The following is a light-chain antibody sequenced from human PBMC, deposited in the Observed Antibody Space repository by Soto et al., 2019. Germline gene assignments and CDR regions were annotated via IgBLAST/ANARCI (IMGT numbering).Light chain of an antibody. CDR2: GAS. V-gene: IGKV3-20*01. Sequence: EIVLTQSPGTLSLSPWEIATLSCRASQSVSSSYLAWYQQKPGQAPRLLIYGASSRATGIPDRFSGSGSGTDFTLTISRLEPEDFAVYYCQQYGSSPLTFGQGTRLEIK. CDR1: QSVSSSY. J-gene: IGKJ5*01. CDR3: QQYGSSPLT.